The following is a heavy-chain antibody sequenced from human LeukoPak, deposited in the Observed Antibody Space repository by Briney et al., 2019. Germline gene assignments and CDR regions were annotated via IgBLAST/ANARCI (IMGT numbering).Heavy chain of an antibody. CDR1: GGSFSGYS. CDR3: ARSTVMVTPFDY. V-gene: IGHV4-34*01. Sequence: SETLSLTFAVYGGSFSGYSWSWIRQPPGKGLEWIGEINHSGSTNYSPSLKSRITISIDTSKNQFSLKVTSVTAADTALYYCARSTVMVTPFDYWGQGTLVTVSS. J-gene: IGHJ4*02. CDR2: INHSGST. D-gene: IGHD5-18*01.